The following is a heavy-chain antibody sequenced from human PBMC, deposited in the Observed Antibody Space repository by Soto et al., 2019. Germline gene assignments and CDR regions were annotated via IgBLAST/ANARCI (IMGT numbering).Heavy chain of an antibody. CDR1: GGTFSSYA. CDR3: ASLTYCGGDCYPYLFDY. CDR2: IFPIFGTA. D-gene: IGHD2-21*02. V-gene: IGHV1-69*01. Sequence: QVQLVQSGAEVKKPGSSVKVSCKASGGTFSSYAISWVRQAPGQGLEWMGGIFPIFGTANYAQKFQGRVTITADESTSTAYMELSSLRSEDTAVYYCASLTYCGGDCYPYLFDYWGQGTLVTVSS. J-gene: IGHJ4*02.